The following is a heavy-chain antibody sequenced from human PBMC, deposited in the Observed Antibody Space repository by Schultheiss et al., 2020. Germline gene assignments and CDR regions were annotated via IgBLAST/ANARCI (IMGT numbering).Heavy chain of an antibody. CDR1: GGSISNGGYY. D-gene: IGHD6-13*01. V-gene: IGHV4-31*03. CDR2: IRYSGST. J-gene: IGHJ3*02. CDR3: ARGGAPIAAAGTPDAFDI. Sequence: SETLSLTCTVSGGSISNGGYYWIWIRQLSGEGLEWIAYIRYSGSTYYNPSLKSRVTISVDTSKNQFSLKLSSVTAADTAVYYCARGGAPIAAAGTPDAFDIWGQGTMVTVSS.